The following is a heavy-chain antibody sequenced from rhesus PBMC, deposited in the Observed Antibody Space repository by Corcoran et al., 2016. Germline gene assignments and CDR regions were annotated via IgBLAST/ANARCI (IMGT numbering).Heavy chain of an antibody. D-gene: IGHD6-25*01. J-gene: IGHJ4*01. V-gene: IGHV3-116*02. Sequence: EVRLVESGGGLVQPGGSLRLSCAASGFTFIDYYMIWVRQAPGKGTEWVGFIRNKANGGTEEYAASGKGRFTIARDDSKSIASLQRNSLKTEDTAVYYCARVIAAAGHFDYWGQGVLVTVSS. CDR3: ARVIAAAGHFDY. CDR2: IRNKANGGTE. CDR1: GFTFIDYY.